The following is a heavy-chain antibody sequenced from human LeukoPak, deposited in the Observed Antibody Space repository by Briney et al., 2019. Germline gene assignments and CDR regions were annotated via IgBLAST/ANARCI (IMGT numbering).Heavy chain of an antibody. Sequence: GSSVKVSCKASGGTFSSYAISWVRQAPGQGLEWMGRIIPILGIANYAQKFQGRVTITADKSTSTAYMELSSLRSEDTAVYYCARLPYCGGDCYFDYWGQGTLVTVSS. D-gene: IGHD2-21*02. J-gene: IGHJ4*02. CDR3: ARLPYCGGDCYFDY. CDR2: IIPILGIA. V-gene: IGHV1-69*04. CDR1: GGTFSSYA.